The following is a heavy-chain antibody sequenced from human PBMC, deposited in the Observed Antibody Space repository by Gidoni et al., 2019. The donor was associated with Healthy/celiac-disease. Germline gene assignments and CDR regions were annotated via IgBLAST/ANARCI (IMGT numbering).Heavy chain of an antibody. J-gene: IGHJ6*04. CDR2: ISGSGFST. CDR3: ASHRGIAAGALDV. D-gene: IGHD6-13*01. CDR1: GFTVSSYA. Sequence: EVQLLESGGGLVQPGGSLRLSCAASGFTVSSYAMSWVRQAPGKGLEWVSGISGSGFSTYYAESVKGRFTISRDNSKNTLYLQMNTLRAEDTAVYYCASHRGIAAGALDVWGKGATVTVSS. V-gene: IGHV3-23*01.